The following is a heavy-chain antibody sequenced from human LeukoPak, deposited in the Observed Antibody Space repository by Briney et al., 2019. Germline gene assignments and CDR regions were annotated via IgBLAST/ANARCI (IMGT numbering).Heavy chain of an antibody. V-gene: IGHV4-39*01. J-gene: IGHJ4*02. CDR2: LYLSRTT. CDR1: GGSISGGSHH. CDR3: VRHDGRGGATMGSLDS. Sequence: SETLSLTCIVSGGSISGGSHHWGWFRQSPGRGLEWIGSLYLSRTTYYNPSLNSRVTLSVDTSKNQFSLQLNSVTAADTAVYYCVRHDGRGGATMGSLDSWGQGSLVTVSS. D-gene: IGHD5-12*01.